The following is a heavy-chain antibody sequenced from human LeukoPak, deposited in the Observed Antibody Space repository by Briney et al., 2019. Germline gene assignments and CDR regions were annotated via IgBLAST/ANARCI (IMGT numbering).Heavy chain of an antibody. Sequence: GGSLRLSCAASGFTFSSYAMSWVRQAPGKGLEWVSAIIGSGGSTYYADSVKGRFTISRDNSKNSLYLQMNSLRAEDTAVYYCARDSATKVRGPVIGSTDFWGQGTLVTVSS. V-gene: IGHV3-23*01. CDR1: GFTFSSYA. CDR3: ARDSATKVRGPVIGSTDF. J-gene: IGHJ4*02. D-gene: IGHD3-10*01. CDR2: IIGSGGST.